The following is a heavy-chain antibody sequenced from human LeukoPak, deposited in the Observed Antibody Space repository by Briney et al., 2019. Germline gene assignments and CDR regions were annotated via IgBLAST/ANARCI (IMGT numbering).Heavy chain of an antibody. CDR3: AREGGEHPDAFDI. V-gene: IGHV1-2*02. CDR2: INPNSGGT. CDR1: GYTFTGYY. J-gene: IGHJ3*02. D-gene: IGHD1-26*01. Sequence: GASVKVSCKASGYTFTGYYMHWVRQAPGQGLEWMGWINPNSGGTNYAQKFQGRVTMTRDTSTSTVYMELSSLRSEDTAVYYCAREGGEHPDAFDIWGQGTMVTVSS.